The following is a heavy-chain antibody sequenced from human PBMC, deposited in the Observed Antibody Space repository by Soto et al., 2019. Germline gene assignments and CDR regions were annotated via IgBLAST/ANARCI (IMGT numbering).Heavy chain of an antibody. J-gene: IGHJ5*02. CDR1: GFTFSSYG. CDR2: ISYDGSNK. CDR3: ARALPDSSGYYYVGYNWFDP. V-gene: IGHV3-30*03. D-gene: IGHD3-22*01. Sequence: GGSLRLSCAASGFTFSSYGMHWVRQAPGKGLEWVAVISYDGSNKYYADSVKGRFTISRDNSKNTLYLQMNSLRAADTAVYYCARALPDSSGYYYVGYNWFDPWGQGALVTVSS.